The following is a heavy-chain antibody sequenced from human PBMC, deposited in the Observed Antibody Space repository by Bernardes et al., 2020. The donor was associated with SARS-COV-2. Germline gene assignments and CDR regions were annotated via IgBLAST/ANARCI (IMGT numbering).Heavy chain of an antibody. CDR3: AKDYCDSDCDFFDH. Sequence: GGSLRLSCAASGFTVGSYAMSWVRQAPGKGLEWVSGISGSGDITNYADSVKGRFTISRDISKNTVYLQMNTLRAGDTAIYYCAKDYCDSDCDFFDHGGPGTTVTVSS. J-gene: IGHJ4*02. CDR1: GFTVGSYA. D-gene: IGHD2-21*02. CDR2: ISGSGDIT. V-gene: IGHV3-23*01.